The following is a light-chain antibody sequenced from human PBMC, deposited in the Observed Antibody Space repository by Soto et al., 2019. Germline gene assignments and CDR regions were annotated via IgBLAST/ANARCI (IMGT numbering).Light chain of an antibody. CDR2: GAS. CDR1: QSVSKY. Sequence: EIVLTQSPGTLALSPGEGATLSCRASQSVSKYLAWYQQKPGQAPRLLIYGASSRATGIPDSFSGSGSGTDFTLTISRLEPEDYAVHYCQQYGGLPQTFGPGTNVDIK. V-gene: IGKV3-20*01. CDR3: QQYGGLPQT. J-gene: IGKJ1*01.